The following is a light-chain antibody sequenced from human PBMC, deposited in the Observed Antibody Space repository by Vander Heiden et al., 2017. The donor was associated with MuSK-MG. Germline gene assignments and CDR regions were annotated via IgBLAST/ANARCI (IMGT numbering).Light chain of an antibody. CDR1: QSVSSN. J-gene: IGKJ1*01. Sequence: EIEMTQSPATLSVSPGERATLPCRASQSVSSNLAWYQQKPRQAPRLLIYRASTRATGIPARFSGRGSGTEFTLTISSLQSEDFAVYYCQQYNNWPWTFGQGTKVEIK. CDR3: QQYNNWPWT. V-gene: IGKV3-15*01. CDR2: RAS.